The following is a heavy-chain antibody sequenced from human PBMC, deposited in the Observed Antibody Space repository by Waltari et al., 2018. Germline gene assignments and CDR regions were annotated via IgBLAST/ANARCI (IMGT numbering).Heavy chain of an antibody. Sequence: QVQLQQWGAGLLKPSETLSLTCAVYGGSFSGYYWSWIRQPPGKGLEWIGEINHSGSTNYNPSLKSRVTISVDTSKNQFSLKLSSVTAADTAVYYCARGRDFWSGYVGYWGQGTLVTVSS. CDR1: GGSFSGYY. J-gene: IGHJ4*02. V-gene: IGHV4-34*01. D-gene: IGHD3-3*01. CDR2: INHSGST. CDR3: ARGRDFWSGYVGY.